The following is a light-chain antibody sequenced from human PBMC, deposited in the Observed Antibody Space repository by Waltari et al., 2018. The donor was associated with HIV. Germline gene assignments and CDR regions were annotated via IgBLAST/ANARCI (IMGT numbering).Light chain of an antibody. V-gene: IGLV1-44*01. CDR1: TSNIANND. CDR2: MNN. CDR3: ATWDDSLNGV. Sequence: HSVLTQPPSASETPGQPVIISCSGNTSNIANNDVTWYQHFPGSAPKLLIYMNNYRPSGGPDRFAGSRSGTSASLTISGLQIEDEAQYYCATWDDSLNGVFGAGTRLTVL. J-gene: IGLJ3*02.